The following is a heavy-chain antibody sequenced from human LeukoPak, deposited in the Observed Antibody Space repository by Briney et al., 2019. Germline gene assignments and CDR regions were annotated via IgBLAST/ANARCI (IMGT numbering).Heavy chain of an antibody. V-gene: IGHV3-53*01. J-gene: IGHJ4*02. Sequence: PGGSLRLSCAASGFTVSSNYMSWVRQAPGKGLEWVSVIYSGGSTYYADSVKGRFTISRDNSKNTLYLQLNSLRVEDTAVYYCAKDLYGDYDFDCWGQGTLVTVSS. CDR2: IYSGGST. CDR1: GFTVSSNY. CDR3: AKDLYGDYDFDC. D-gene: IGHD4-17*01.